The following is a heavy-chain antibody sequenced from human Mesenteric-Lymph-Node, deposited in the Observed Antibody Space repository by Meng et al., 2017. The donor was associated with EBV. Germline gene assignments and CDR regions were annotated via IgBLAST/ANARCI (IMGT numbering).Heavy chain of an antibody. CDR1: GITFSSYA. Sequence: QLGVAEGGLVQRGGSLRLSCAASGITFSSYAMSWVRQAPGKGLECVSASSGSGGSTFYADSVKGRFTISRDNSKNTLYLQMNSLRAEDTAVYYCAKDVLGDYWGQGTLVTVSS. D-gene: IGHD3-10*02. V-gene: IGHV3-23*04. CDR3: AKDVLGDY. J-gene: IGHJ4*02. CDR2: SSGSGGST.